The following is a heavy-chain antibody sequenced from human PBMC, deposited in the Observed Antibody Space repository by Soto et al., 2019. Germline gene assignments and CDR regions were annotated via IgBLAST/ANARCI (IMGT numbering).Heavy chain of an antibody. D-gene: IGHD4-4*01. CDR3: ARATTVTTAPKYFYYYYVDV. J-gene: IGHJ6*03. V-gene: IGHV1-18*01. CDR1: GYTFISYD. Sequence: QVQLGQSGAEVKKPGASVKVSCKASGYTFISYDISWVRQAPGQGLEWMGWISAYSANTNYAQNLQGRVTMTTDTTTRTAYMELRNLRSDDTAVYYCARATTVTTAPKYFYYYYVDVWGKGTTVTVSS. CDR2: ISAYSANT.